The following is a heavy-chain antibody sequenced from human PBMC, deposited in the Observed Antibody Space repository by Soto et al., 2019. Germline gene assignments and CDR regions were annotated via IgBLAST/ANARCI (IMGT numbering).Heavy chain of an antibody. CDR1: GYTFTSYY. J-gene: IGHJ4*02. V-gene: IGHV1-46*01. D-gene: IGHD5-12*01. CDR2: INPSGGST. Sequence: GASVKVSCKASGYTFTSYYMHWVRQAPGQGLEWMGIINPSGGSTSYAQKFQGRVTMTRDTSTSTVCMELSSLRSEDTAVYYCARDREIGWLQFRFDYWGQGTLVTVSS. CDR3: ARDREIGWLQFRFDY.